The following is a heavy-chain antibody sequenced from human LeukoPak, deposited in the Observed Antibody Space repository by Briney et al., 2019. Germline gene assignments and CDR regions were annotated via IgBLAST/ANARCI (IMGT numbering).Heavy chain of an antibody. Sequence: SETLSLTCTVSGGSISSSSYYWGWIRQPPGKGLEWIGSIYYSGSTYYNPSLKSRVTISVDTSKNQFSLKLSSVTAADTAVYYCARRPYYDFWGPFWSGDAFDIWGQGTMVTVSS. V-gene: IGHV4-39*01. CDR3: ARRPYYDFWGPFWSGDAFDI. D-gene: IGHD3-3*01. CDR2: IYYSGST. J-gene: IGHJ3*02. CDR1: GGSISSSSYY.